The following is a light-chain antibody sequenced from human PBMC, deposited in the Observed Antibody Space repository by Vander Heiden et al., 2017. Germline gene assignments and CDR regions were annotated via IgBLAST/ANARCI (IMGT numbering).Light chain of an antibody. CDR1: YIGGKF. V-gene: IGLV3-9*01. CDR2: RDS. CDR3: QVWDTNTVL. Sequence: SNDLTQPLPVAVALGQTSTISCGGNYIGGKFVHWYQLGPGQAPVLVISRDSVRPAGIPGRFSGSDSGNTATLTISGAQAGDEAVYYCQVWDTNTVLFGGGTKLTVL. J-gene: IGLJ2*01.